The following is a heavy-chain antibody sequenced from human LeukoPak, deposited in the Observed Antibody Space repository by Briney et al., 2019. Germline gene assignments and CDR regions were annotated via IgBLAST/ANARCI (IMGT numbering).Heavy chain of an antibody. J-gene: IGHJ6*02. CDR1: GYTFTSYY. Sequence: ASVKVSCKASGYTFTSYYTHWVRQAPGQGLEWMGIINPSGGSTSYAQKFQGRVTMTRDTSTSTVYMELSSLRSEDTAVYYCARDQTYDSSGYGPYYYGMDVWGQGTTVTVSS. CDR3: ARDQTYDSSGYGPYYYGMDV. CDR2: INPSGGST. D-gene: IGHD3-22*01. V-gene: IGHV1-46*01.